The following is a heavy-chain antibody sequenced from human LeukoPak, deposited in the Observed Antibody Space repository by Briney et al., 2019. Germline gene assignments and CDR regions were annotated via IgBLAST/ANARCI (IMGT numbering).Heavy chain of an antibody. CDR3: AILDPMGGWFDP. CDR2: IYYSGST. CDR1: GGSISSSSYY. V-gene: IGHV4-39*01. J-gene: IGHJ5*02. D-gene: IGHD3-16*01. Sequence: PSETLSLTCTVSGGSISSSSYYWGWIRQPPGKGLEWIGSIYYSGSTYYNPSLKSRVTISVDTSKNQFSLKLSSVTAADTAVYYCAILDPMGGWFDPWGQGTLVTVSS.